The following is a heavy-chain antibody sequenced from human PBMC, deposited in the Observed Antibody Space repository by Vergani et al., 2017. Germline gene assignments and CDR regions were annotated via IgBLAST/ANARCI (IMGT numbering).Heavy chain of an antibody. CDR3: ARDQYPRGNFDY. D-gene: IGHD4-11*01. V-gene: IGHV1-18*04. CDR1: GSTFTSYG. Sequence: QVQLVQSGGEVRKPGASVKVSCKASGSTFTSYGISWVRQAPGQGLEWMGWISNYNGNTNYAQKLQGRVTLTTDTSTSTAYMELRSLRSDDTAVYYCARDQYPRGNFDYWGQGTLVTVSS. J-gene: IGHJ4*02. CDR2: ISNYNGNT.